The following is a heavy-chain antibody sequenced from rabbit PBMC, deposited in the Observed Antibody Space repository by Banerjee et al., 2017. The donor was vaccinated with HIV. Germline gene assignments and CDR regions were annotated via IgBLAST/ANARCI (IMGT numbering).Heavy chain of an antibody. D-gene: IGHD7-1*01. CDR3: ARGYAGYAAYDYANL. CDR1: GFSLSSYA. Sequence: QEQLVESGGNLITPGGSLTLTCTASGFSLSSYAMSWVRQAPGKGLEWIGYIDPVFGSTYYASWVNGRFTISKTSSTTVTLQMTSLTAADTATYFCARGYAGYAAYDYANLWGPGTLVTVS. J-gene: IGHJ4*01. CDR2: IDPVFGST. V-gene: IGHV1S45*01.